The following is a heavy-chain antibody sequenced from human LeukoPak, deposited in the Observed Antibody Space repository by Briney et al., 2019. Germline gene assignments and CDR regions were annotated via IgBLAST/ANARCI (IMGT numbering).Heavy chain of an antibody. CDR3: ARNREFSWPTSFDY. D-gene: IGHD6-13*01. CDR1: GYTFTIYG. CDR2: ISAYNGNT. Sequence: ASVKVSCKASGYTFTIYGISWVRQAPGQGREWMGWISAYNGNTNYAQKLQGRVTITTDTSTSTAYMELRSLRSDDTAVYYCARNREFSWPTSFDYWGQGTLVTVSS. V-gene: IGHV1-18*04. J-gene: IGHJ4*02.